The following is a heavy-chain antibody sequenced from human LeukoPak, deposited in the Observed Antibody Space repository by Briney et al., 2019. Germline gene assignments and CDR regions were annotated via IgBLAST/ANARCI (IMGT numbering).Heavy chain of an antibody. D-gene: IGHD2-2*01. CDR1: GYTFTSYG. J-gene: IGHJ6*03. Sequence: SVKVSCKASGYTFTSYGISWVRQAPGQGLEWMGGIIPIFGTANYAQKFQGRVTITTDESTSTAYMELSSLRSEDTAVYYCARAYCSSTSCYRVYYYYMDVWGKGTTVTVSS. CDR3: ARAYCSSTSCYRVYYYYMDV. CDR2: IIPIFGTA. V-gene: IGHV1-69*05.